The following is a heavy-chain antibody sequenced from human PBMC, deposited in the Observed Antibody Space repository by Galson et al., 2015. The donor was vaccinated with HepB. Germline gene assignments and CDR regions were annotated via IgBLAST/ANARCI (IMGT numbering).Heavy chain of an antibody. V-gene: IGHV1-46*01. CDR3: ARDPGQQLAGMDV. J-gene: IGHJ6*02. Sequence: SVKVSCKASGYTFTSYYMHWVRQAPGQGLEWMRIINPSGGSTSYAQKFQGRVTMTRDTSTSTVYMELSSLRSEDTAVYYCARDPGQQLAGMDVWGQGTTVTVSS. CDR2: INPSGGST. CDR1: GYTFTSYY. D-gene: IGHD6-13*01.